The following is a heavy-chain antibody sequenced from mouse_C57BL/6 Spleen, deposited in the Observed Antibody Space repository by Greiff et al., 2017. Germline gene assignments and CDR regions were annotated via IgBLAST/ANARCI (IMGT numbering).Heavy chain of an antibody. V-gene: IGHV1-55*01. CDR3: ARGGNYDPHYAMDY. D-gene: IGHD2-1*01. CDR2: IYPGSGST. J-gene: IGHJ4*01. Sequence: QVQLQQPGAELVKPGASVKMSCKASGYTFTSYWITWVKQRPGQGLEWIGDIYPGSGSTNYNEKFKSKATLTVDTSSSTAYMQLSSLTSEDSAVYYCARGGNYDPHYAMDYWGQGTSVTVSS. CDR1: GYTFTSYW.